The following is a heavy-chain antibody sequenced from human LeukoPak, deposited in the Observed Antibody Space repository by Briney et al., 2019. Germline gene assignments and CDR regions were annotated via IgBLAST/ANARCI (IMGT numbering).Heavy chain of an antibody. Sequence: PSETLSLTCTVSGGSISSSSYYWGWIRQPPGKGLEWIGSIYSSGSTYYNPSLKSRATISVDTSKNQFSLKLSSVTAADTAVYYCATNEWSGYYFEYWGQGTLVPVSS. CDR1: GGSISSSSYY. J-gene: IGHJ4*02. D-gene: IGHD3-3*01. CDR2: IYSSGST. CDR3: ATNEWSGYYFEY. V-gene: IGHV4-39*01.